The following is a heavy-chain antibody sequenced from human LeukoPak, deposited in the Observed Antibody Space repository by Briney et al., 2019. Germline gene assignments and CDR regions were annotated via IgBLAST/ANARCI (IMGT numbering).Heavy chain of an antibody. CDR2: ISAYNGNT. CDR3: ARVRYQLLYRHFDY. Sequence: ASVKVSCKASGYTFTSYGISWVRQAPGQGLEWMRWISAYNGNTNYAQKLQGRVTMTTDTSTSTAYMELRSLRSDDTAVYYCARVRYQLLYRHFDYWGQGTLVTVSS. CDR1: GYTFTSYG. J-gene: IGHJ4*02. D-gene: IGHD2-2*02. V-gene: IGHV1-18*01.